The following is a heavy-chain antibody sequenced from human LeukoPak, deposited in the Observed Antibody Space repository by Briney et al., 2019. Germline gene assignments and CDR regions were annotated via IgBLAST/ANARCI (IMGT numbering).Heavy chain of an antibody. CDR1: GYTFTDYY. J-gene: IGHJ5*02. V-gene: IGHV1-2*02. D-gene: IGHD3-10*01. CDR2: INPNSGGT. Sequence: GASVKVSCKASGYTFTDYYMHWVRQAPGQGLEWMGWINPNSGGTNYAQKFQDRVTMTRDTSISTDYMELSRLRSADTAVYYCARVLSVRGVLNWFDPWGQGTLVTVSS. CDR3: ARVLSVRGVLNWFDP.